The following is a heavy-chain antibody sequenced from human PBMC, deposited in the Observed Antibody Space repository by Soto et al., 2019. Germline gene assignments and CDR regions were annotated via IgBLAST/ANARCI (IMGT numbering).Heavy chain of an antibody. D-gene: IGHD6-6*01. CDR1: GFSFSSFA. CDR2: ISVSGKT. V-gene: IGHV3-23*01. J-gene: IGHJ3*02. Sequence: GGSLRLSCAASGFSFSSFAMSWVRQAPGKGLEWVSSISVSGKTYYADSVKGRFTIARDNSKNTLYLQMNSLRAEDTAVYYCAKCRLHSSSLFSGAFDIWGQGTMVTVSS. CDR3: AKCRLHSSSLFSGAFDI.